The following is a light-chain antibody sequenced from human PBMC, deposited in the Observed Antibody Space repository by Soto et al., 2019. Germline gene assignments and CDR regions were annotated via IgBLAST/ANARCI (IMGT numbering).Light chain of an antibody. Sequence: EIVLTQSRGTLSLSPGERATLSCRASQSLSSSYLAWYQQKPGQAPRLLIYDASSRATGIPDRFSGSGSGTDFTLSMSRLEPEDYAVYYCQQYGSSSLTFGGGTKVEIK. CDR2: DAS. CDR3: QQYGSSSLT. CDR1: QSLSSSY. V-gene: IGKV3-20*01. J-gene: IGKJ4*01.